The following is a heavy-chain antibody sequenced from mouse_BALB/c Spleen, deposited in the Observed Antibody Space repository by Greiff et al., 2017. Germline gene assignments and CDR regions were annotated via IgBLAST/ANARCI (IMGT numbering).Heavy chain of an antibody. Sequence: VQLQQPGAELVKPGASVKLSCKASGYTFTSYYMYWVKQRPGQGLEWIGGINPSNGGTNFNEKFKSKATLTVDKSSSTAYMQLSSLTSEDSAVYYCTRWTTVVPFDYWGQGTTLTVSS. D-gene: IGHD1-1*01. J-gene: IGHJ2*01. CDR2: INPSNGGT. CDR1: GYTFTSYY. V-gene: IGHV1S81*02. CDR3: TRWTTVVPFDY.